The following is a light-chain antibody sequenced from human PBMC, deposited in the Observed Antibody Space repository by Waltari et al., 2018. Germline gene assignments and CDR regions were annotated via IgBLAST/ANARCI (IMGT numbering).Light chain of an antibody. J-gene: IGKJ1*01. V-gene: IGKV3-20*01. CDR2: AAS. CDR1: QSISKY. Sequence: VLTQSPGTLSLSPGETTTLSCRASQSISKYLVWYQQRPGHAPSLLIYAASTRATGVPDRFSGSGYGTDFTLTISRLEPEDFAVYYCQNHERLPAVFGQGTKVEIK. CDR3: QNHERLPAV.